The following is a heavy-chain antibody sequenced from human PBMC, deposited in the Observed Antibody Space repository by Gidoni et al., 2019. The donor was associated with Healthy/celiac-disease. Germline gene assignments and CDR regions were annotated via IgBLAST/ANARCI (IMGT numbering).Heavy chain of an antibody. CDR2: ISYDGSNK. D-gene: IGHD3-10*01. CDR1: GFTFSSYA. Sequence: QVQLVESGGGVVQPGRSLRPSCAAAGFTFSSYAMHWFRQAPGKGLEWVAVISYDGSNKYYADSVKGRFTISRDNSKNTLYLQMNSLRAEDTAVYYCARTYYYGSGDPWGQGTLVTVSS. CDR3: ARTYYYGSGDP. J-gene: IGHJ5*02. V-gene: IGHV3-30*04.